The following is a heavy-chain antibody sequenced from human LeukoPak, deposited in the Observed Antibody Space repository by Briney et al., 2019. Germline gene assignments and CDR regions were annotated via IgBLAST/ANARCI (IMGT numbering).Heavy chain of an antibody. D-gene: IGHD3-10*01. CDR3: ARVGYYASGPFSYFDY. CDR2: TSYDGTKK. V-gene: IGHV3-30*03. CDR1: GFTFSRYG. Sequence: GGSLRLSCAGSGFTFSRYGMHWVRQAPGKGLEWVAVTSYDGTKKDCADHVKGRFTISRDNSQNTLYLQMNSLRAEDTAVYYCARVGYYASGPFSYFDYWGQGTLVTVSS. J-gene: IGHJ4*02.